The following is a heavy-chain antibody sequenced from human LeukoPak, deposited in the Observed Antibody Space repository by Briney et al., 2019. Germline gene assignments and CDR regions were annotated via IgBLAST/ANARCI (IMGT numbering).Heavy chain of an antibody. D-gene: IGHD5-12*01. Sequence: SETLSLTCTVSGGSINTYCWHWIRQPPGKGLEWIGYISYSGRTNYNPSLKSRVTTSIDKSKNQFSLNLRSVTAADTAVYYCARSGGYSGYDVDYWGQGTLVTVSS. CDR3: ARSGGYSGYDVDY. CDR1: GGSINTYC. V-gene: IGHV4-59*01. CDR2: ISYSGRT. J-gene: IGHJ4*02.